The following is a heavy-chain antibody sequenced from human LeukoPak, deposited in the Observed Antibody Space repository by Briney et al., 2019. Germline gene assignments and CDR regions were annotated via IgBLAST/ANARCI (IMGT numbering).Heavy chain of an antibody. D-gene: IGHD3-3*01. Sequence: SETLSLTCTVSGGSISSSSYYWGWIRQPPGKGLEWIGSIYYSGSTYYNPSLKSRVTISVDTSKNQFSLKLSSVTAADPAVYYCARVGRFLEWTYNWFDPRGQGTLVTVSS. CDR1: GGSISSSSYY. V-gene: IGHV4-39*07. J-gene: IGHJ5*02. CDR2: IYYSGST. CDR3: ARVGRFLEWTYNWFDP.